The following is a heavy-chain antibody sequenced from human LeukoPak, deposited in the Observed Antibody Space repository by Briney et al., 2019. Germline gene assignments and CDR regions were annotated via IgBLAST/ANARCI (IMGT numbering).Heavy chain of an antibody. J-gene: IGHJ4*02. D-gene: IGHD1-26*01. V-gene: IGHV4-59*08. CDR3: ARLASGSSGPLTPFDY. CDR2: IHYSGST. CDR1: GGSISSYY. Sequence: SETLSLTCTVSGGSISSYYGSWIRQPPGKGLEWIGNIHYSGSTNYTPSLQSRITISVDTSKNQLSLRPSSVTAADTAVYYTARLASGSSGPLTPFDYWGQGTLVTVSS.